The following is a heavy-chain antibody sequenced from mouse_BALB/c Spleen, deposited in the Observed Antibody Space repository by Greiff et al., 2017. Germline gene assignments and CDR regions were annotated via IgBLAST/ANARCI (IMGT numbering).Heavy chain of an antibody. CDR1: GYAFSSSW. CDR2: IYPGDGDT. J-gene: IGHJ1*01. V-gene: IGHV1-82*01. Sequence: VKLQQSGPELVKPGASVKISCKASGYAFSSSWMNWVKQRPGQGLEWIGRIYPGDGDTNYNGKFKGKATLTADKSSSTAYMQLSSLTSVDSAVYFCARGGYDGYWYFDVWGAGTTVTVSS. D-gene: IGHD2-2*01. CDR3: ARGGYDGYWYFDV.